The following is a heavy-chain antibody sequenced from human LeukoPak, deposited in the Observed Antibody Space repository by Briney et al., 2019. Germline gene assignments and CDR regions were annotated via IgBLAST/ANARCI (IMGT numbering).Heavy chain of an antibody. CDR1: GGSFSGYY. CDR2: INHSGST. J-gene: IGHJ5*02. V-gene: IGHV4-34*01. Sequence: SETLSLTCAVYGGSFSGYYWSWIRQPPGKGLEWIGEINHSGSTNYNPSLKSRVTISVDTSKNQFSLKLSSVTAADTAMFYCARGLGPGNWFDPWGQGTLVTVSS. D-gene: IGHD3-10*01. CDR3: ARGLGPGNWFDP.